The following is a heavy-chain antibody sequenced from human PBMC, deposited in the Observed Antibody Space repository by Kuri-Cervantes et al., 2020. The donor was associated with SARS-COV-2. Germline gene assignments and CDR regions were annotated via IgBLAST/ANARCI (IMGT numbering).Heavy chain of an antibody. CDR1: GGSISSGDYY. V-gene: IGHV3-23*01. D-gene: IGHD5-12*01. CDR2: ISGSGDDT. CDR3: AKGGSILATINRWASS. Sequence: ETLSLTCTVSGGSISSGDYYWSWVRQAPGKGLEWVSSISGSGDDTHYADSVKGRFTISRDNSKNTLYLQMNSLRAEDTAVYYCAKGGSILATINRWASSWGQGTLVTVSS. J-gene: IGHJ5*02.